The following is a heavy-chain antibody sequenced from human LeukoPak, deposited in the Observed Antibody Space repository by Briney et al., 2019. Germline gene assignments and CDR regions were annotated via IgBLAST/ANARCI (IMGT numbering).Heavy chain of an antibody. Sequence: GASVKVSCKASGYTFTSYDINWVRQATGQGLEWMGWMNPNSGNTGYAQKFQGRVTMTRDTSIGTAYLELTTLRSDDTAVYYCARGPPSYCSGDSCYSFLYFHHWGQGTLVTVSS. D-gene: IGHD2-15*01. CDR3: ARGPPSYCSGDSCYSFLYFHH. V-gene: IGHV1-8*01. CDR2: MNPNSGNT. J-gene: IGHJ1*01. CDR1: GYTFTSYD.